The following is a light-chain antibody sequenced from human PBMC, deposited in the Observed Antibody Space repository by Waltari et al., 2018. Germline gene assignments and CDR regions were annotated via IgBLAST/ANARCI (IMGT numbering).Light chain of an antibody. CDR2: GAS. V-gene: IGKV3-15*01. Sequence: EIVMTQSPATLSVSPGERATLSCRASHSVSSNLAWYQQKPGQAPRLLIYGASTMATGIPARFSGSGSETEFTLTISSLQSEDFAVYYCQQYNNWPPRYTFGQGTKLEIK. CDR1: HSVSSN. CDR3: QQYNNWPPRYT. J-gene: IGKJ2*01.